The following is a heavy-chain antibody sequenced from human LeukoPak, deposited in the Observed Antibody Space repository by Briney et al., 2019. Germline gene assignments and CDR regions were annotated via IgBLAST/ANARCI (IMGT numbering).Heavy chain of an antibody. V-gene: IGHV3-9*01. J-gene: IGHJ4*02. Sequence: GGSLRLSRAASGFTFDDYVMHWVRQAPGKGLEWVSGIRWKTGGSDYADSVRGRFTISKDNAKNSLYLQLNSLRVEDTALYYCAKVMGGYGGGFDHWGQGTLVIVSS. CDR2: IRWKTGGS. CDR1: GFTFDDYV. D-gene: IGHD5-12*01. CDR3: AKVMGGYGGGFDH.